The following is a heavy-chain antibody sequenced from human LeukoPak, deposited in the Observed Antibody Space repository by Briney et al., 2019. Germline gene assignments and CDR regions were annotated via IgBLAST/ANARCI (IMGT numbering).Heavy chain of an antibody. Sequence: SETLSLTCTVSGGSISSSSYYWGWIRQPPGKGLEWIGYIRNSGSTNYNPPLKSRVTMSVDTSKNQFSLKLSSVTAADTAVYYCARWAAAGERRENWFDPWGQGTLVTVSS. V-gene: IGHV4-61*05. J-gene: IGHJ5*02. CDR1: GGSISSSSYY. D-gene: IGHD6-13*01. CDR3: ARWAAAGERRENWFDP. CDR2: IRNSGST.